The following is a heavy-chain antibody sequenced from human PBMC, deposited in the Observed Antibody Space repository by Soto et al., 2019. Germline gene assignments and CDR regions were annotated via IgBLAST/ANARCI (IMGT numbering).Heavy chain of an antibody. Sequence: SETLSLTCTVSGGSISSYYWSWIRQPPGKGLEWIGYIYYSGSTNYNPSLKSRVTISLDTSKNQFSLKLSSVTAADTAVYYCARSYGSGNYYNFDYWGQGALVTVSS. J-gene: IGHJ4*02. CDR1: GGSISSYY. CDR3: ARSYGSGNYYNFDY. D-gene: IGHD3-10*01. CDR2: IYYSGST. V-gene: IGHV4-59*01.